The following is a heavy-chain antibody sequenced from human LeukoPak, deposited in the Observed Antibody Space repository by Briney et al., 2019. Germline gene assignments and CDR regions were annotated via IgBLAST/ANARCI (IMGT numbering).Heavy chain of an antibody. D-gene: IGHD7-27*01. V-gene: IGHV4-59*01. CDR3: ASSGLGISAFDM. CDR1: GGSISSYY. CDR2: IYYSGST. J-gene: IGHJ3*02. Sequence: SETLSLTCTVSGGSISSYYWSWIRQPPGKGLEWIGYIYYSGSTNYNPSLKSRVTISVDTSKNQFSLKLSSVTAADTAVYYCASSGLGISAFDMWGQGTMVTLSS.